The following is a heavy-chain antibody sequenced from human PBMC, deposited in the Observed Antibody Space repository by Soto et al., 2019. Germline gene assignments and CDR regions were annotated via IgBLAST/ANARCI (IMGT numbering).Heavy chain of an antibody. Sequence: PETLSHTCPFSVYSGRRGIYYVRWHRPPPGKGLEWIGYIYYSGSTNYNPSLKSRVTISVDTSKNQFSLKLSSVTAADPAVYYCARDIRPRGDFSKGMDVWGQGTTVNV. D-gene: IGHD3-3*01. J-gene: IGHJ6*02. CDR3: ARDIRPRGDFSKGMDV. V-gene: IGHV4-61*01. CDR1: VYSGRRGIYY. CDR2: IYYSGST.